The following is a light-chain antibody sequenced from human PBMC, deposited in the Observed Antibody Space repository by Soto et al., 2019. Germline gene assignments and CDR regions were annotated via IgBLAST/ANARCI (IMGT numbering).Light chain of an antibody. CDR1: QSVSSSY. CDR2: GAS. V-gene: IGKV3-20*01. Sequence: EIVLTQSPGTLSLSPGERATLSCRASQSVSSSYLAWYQQRPGQAPRLLIYGASSRATGIADRFSGSGSGTDFTLTISRLEPEDFAVYYCQQYGSSPLTFGPRTKVDIK. CDR3: QQYGSSPLT. J-gene: IGKJ3*01.